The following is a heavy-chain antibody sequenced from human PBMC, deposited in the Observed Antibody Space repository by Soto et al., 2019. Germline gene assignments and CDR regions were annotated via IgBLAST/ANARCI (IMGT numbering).Heavy chain of an antibody. J-gene: IGHJ6*02. Sequence: QVQLVQSGAEVKKPGSSVKVSCKASGGTFSSYAISWVRQAPGQGLEWMGGIIPIFGTANYAQKVQGRVTITADESTSTAYMELSSLRSEDTAVYYCAREADSSGWYAGGFYYYYGMDVWGQGTTVTVSS. CDR2: IIPIFGTA. CDR1: GGTFSSYA. CDR3: AREADSSGWYAGGFYYYYGMDV. D-gene: IGHD6-19*01. V-gene: IGHV1-69*01.